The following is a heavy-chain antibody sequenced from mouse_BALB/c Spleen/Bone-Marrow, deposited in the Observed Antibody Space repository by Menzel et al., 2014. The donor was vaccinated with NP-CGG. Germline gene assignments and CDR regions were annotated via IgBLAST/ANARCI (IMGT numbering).Heavy chain of an antibody. Sequence: VQLVESGAELMKPGASVKISCKAIGYTFSTYWIEWVKLRPGHGLEWIGKILPDSNTSHYNMKFKGKATFTAKTSSNTAYMQLSSLTSEDSAVYYCARVLYYGNYDSFAYWGQGTLVTVSA. CDR1: GYTFSTYW. V-gene: IGHV1-9*01. J-gene: IGHJ3*01. CDR3: ARVLYYGNYDSFAY. CDR2: ILPDSNTS. D-gene: IGHD2-1*01.